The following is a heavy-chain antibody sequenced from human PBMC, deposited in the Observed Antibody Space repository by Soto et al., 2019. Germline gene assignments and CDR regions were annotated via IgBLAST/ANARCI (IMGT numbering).Heavy chain of an antibody. J-gene: IGHJ6*04. Sequence: QVQLVESGGGGVQPGRSLRLSCAASGFTFSSYGMHWVRQAPGKGLEWVAGISYDGSNKYYADSVKGRFNISRDNSKNTLYLQMISLRAEDTAVYYCAKAGGCSGGRCELEVWGKGSTVTVSS. V-gene: IGHV3-30*18. D-gene: IGHD2-15*01. CDR3: AKAGGCSGGRCELEV. CDR1: GFTFSSYG. CDR2: ISYDGSNK.